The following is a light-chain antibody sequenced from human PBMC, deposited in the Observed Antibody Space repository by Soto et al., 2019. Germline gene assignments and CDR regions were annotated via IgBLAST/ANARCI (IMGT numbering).Light chain of an antibody. J-gene: IGKJ1*01. CDR2: RAS. Sequence: DIQLTQSLSSLSASVGDGVTITCRASQSISSYLNWYQQKPGKAPNLLIYRASTLESGVPSRFSGSGSGTEFTLTISRLQPDDLATYYCQLYNGTFGQGTKVDIK. CDR3: QLYNGT. CDR1: QSISSY. V-gene: IGKV1-5*03.